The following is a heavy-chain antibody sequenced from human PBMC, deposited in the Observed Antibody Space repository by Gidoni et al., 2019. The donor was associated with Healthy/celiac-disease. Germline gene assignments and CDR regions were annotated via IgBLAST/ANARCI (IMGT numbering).Heavy chain of an antibody. CDR1: GYTLTELS. J-gene: IGHJ3*02. V-gene: IGHV1-24*01. CDR3: ATLGTTGTDNVDAFDI. D-gene: IGHD1-1*01. Sequence: QVQLVQSGAEVKKPGASVKVSCKVSGYTLTELSMHWVRQAPGKGLEWMGGFDPEDGETIYAQKFQGRVTMTEDTSTDTAYMELSSLRSEDTAVYYCATLGTTGTDNVDAFDIWGQGTMVTVSS. CDR2: FDPEDGET.